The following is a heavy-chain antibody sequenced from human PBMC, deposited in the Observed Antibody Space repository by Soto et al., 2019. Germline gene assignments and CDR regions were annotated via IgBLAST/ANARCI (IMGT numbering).Heavy chain of an antibody. CDR2: IYPGDSDT. Sequence: PWESLKISCKGSGYSFTSYWIGWVRQMPGKCLEWMGIIYPGDSDTRYSPSFQVQVTISAYKSISTAYLQWSSLKASDTALYYCERHPEVYCSSTSCYGMDVWGQGTTVTVSS. CDR1: GYSFTSYW. D-gene: IGHD2-2*01. V-gene: IGHV5-51*01. J-gene: IGHJ6*02. CDR3: ERHPEVYCSSTSCYGMDV.